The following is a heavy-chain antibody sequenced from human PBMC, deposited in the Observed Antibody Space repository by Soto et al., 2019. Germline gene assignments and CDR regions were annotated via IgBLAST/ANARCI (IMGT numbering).Heavy chain of an antibody. CDR3: ARHSLRCWTAGRDYFAY. D-gene: IGHD6-13*01. Sequence: PSETRSLTCTVSGGSISRNIHYLGWLRQPPGKGLEWIGTIYYSGTTSYNPSLQSRVGLFVDTSKNQFSLSLTSVTAADTAVYYCARHSLRCWTAGRDYFAYWGRGTLVTVSS. CDR1: GGSISRNIHY. J-gene: IGHJ4*02. V-gene: IGHV4-39*01. CDR2: IYYSGTT.